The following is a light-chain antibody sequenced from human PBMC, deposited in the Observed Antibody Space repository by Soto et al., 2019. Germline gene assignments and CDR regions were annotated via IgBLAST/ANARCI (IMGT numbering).Light chain of an antibody. V-gene: IGKV4-1*01. CDR1: QSILYSSNNRNY. CDR2: WAS. CDR3: QQYYKTPLT. J-gene: IGKJ4*01. Sequence: DIVMTQSPDSLAVSLGERATMNCKSSQSILYSSNNRNYLAWYQQKPGQPPKLLIYWASTRESGVPDRFSGSGSGTDFTITISSLQAEDVVVYYCQQYYKTPLTFGGGTKVEIK.